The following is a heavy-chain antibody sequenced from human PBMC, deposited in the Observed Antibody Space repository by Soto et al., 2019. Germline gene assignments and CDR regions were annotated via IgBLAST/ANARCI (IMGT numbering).Heavy chain of an antibody. CDR1: GFTFTRYS. J-gene: IGHJ4*02. Sequence: GGSLRLSCAASGFTFTRYSMNWVRQAPGKGLEWVSSISSTTNYIYYGDSMKGRFTISRDNAKNSLYLEMNSLRAEDTAVYYCARESEDLTSNFDYWGQGALVTVSS. CDR2: ISSTTNYI. V-gene: IGHV3-21*06. CDR3: ARESEDLTSNFDY.